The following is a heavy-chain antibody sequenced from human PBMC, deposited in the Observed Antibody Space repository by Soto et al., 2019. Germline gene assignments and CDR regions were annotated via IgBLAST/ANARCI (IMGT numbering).Heavy chain of an antibody. J-gene: IGHJ3*02. V-gene: IGHV3-13*01. CDR3: ARLGSGYSSGWYRGGDAFDI. Sequence: GGSLRLSCAASGFTFSSYDMHWVRQATGKGLEWVSAIGTAGDTYYPGSVKGRFTISRENAKNSLYLQMNSLRAEDTAVYYCARLGSGYSSGWYRGGDAFDIWGQGTMVTVSS. D-gene: IGHD6-19*01. CDR1: GFTFSSYD. CDR2: IGTAGDT.